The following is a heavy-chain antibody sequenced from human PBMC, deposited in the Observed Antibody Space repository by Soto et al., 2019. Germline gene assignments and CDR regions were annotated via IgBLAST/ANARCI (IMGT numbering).Heavy chain of an antibody. Sequence: ASVKVSCKASGYTLPSYAMHLVGQAPGQRLERMGWINAGHGNTKYSQKFQGRGTITRDTSASTAYMELSSLRSEDTAVFYCVRVAVGSGSYYLWFAPWGQGTLVTVSS. CDR1: GYTLPSYA. CDR2: INAGHGNT. D-gene: IGHD3-10*01. J-gene: IGHJ5*02. CDR3: VRVAVGSGSYYLWFAP. V-gene: IGHV1-3*01.